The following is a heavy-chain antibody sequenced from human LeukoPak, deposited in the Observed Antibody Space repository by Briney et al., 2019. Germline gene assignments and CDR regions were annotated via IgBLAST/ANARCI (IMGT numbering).Heavy chain of an antibody. V-gene: IGHV3-23*01. CDR2: ISADSATT. J-gene: IGHJ4*02. D-gene: IGHD3-10*01. CDR3: ARKSASGNYPLDY. Sequence: TGGSLRLSCAASGFNFGSYSMTRVRQAPGKGLEWVSVISADSATTFYADSVKGRFTISRDNAKNTVFLQMSSLRAEDTALYYCARKSASGNYPLDYWGQGTLVTVSS. CDR1: GFNFGSYS.